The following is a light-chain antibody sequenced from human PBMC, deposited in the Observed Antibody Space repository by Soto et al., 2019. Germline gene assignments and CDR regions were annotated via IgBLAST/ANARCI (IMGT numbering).Light chain of an antibody. CDR3: AAWDDSLSAVV. CDR2: RNN. J-gene: IGLJ2*01. Sequence: QPVLTQPPSASGTPGQRVTISCSGSSSNIRSNYVYWYQQLPGTAPKLLIYRNNQRPSGVPDRFSGSKSGTSASLAISGLRSEDEADYYCAAWDDSLSAVVFGGGTKLTVL. CDR1: SSNIRSNY. V-gene: IGLV1-47*01.